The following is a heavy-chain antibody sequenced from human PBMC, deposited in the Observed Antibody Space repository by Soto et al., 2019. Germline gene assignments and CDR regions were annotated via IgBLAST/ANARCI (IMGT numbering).Heavy chain of an antibody. CDR3: ARDNKDGSGSINWYFDL. J-gene: IGHJ2*01. D-gene: IGHD3-10*01. CDR1: GGTFSSYA. CDR2: IIPIFGTA. V-gene: IGHV1-69*06. Sequence: GASVKVSCKASGGTFSSYAISWVRQAPGQWLEWMGGIIPIFGTANYAQKFQGRVTITADKSTSTAYMELSSLRSEDTAVYYCARDNKDGSGSINWYFDLCGRGTLVTVYS.